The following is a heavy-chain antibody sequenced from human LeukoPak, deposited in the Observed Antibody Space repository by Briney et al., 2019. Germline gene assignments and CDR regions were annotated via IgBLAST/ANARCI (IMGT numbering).Heavy chain of an antibody. J-gene: IGHJ3*02. CDR1: GFIFSSYG. CDR3: AKDLIHYYGSGSGAFDI. D-gene: IGHD3-10*01. Sequence: GGSLRLSCAASGFIFSSYGMHWVRQAPGKGLEWVAVISYDGSNKYYADSVKGRFTISRDNSKNTLYLQMNSLRAEDTAVYYCAKDLIHYYGSGSGAFDIWGQGTMVTVSS. CDR2: ISYDGSNK. V-gene: IGHV3-30*18.